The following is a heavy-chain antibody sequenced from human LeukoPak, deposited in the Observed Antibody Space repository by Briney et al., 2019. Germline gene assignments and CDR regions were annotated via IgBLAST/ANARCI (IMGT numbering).Heavy chain of an antibody. J-gene: IGHJ1*01. V-gene: IGHV3-53*01. CDR1: GFAVSSNY. CDR2: IYSGGST. D-gene: IGHD3-9*01. CDR3: ARDHYDILTDQDFQH. Sequence: GGSLRLSCAASGFAVSSNYMSWVRQAPGQGLEWVSVIYSGGSTYYADSVKGRFTISRDNSKNTLYLQMNSLRAEDTAVYSCARDHYDILTDQDFQHWGQGTLVTVSS.